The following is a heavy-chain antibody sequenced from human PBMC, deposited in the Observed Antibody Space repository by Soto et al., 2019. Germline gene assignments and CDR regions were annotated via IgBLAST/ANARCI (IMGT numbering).Heavy chain of an antibody. J-gene: IGHJ5*02. D-gene: IGHD6-13*01. CDR3: ARHESAGQQQLVRGSWFDP. CDR1: GGSISSSSYY. Sequence: QLQLQESGPGLVKPSETLSLTCTVSGGSISSSSYYWGWIRQPPGKGLEWIGSIYYSGSTYYNPSLKGRVTISVDTSKNQFSLKLSSVTAADTAVYYCARHESAGQQQLVRGSWFDPWGQGTLVTVSS. V-gene: IGHV4-39*01. CDR2: IYYSGST.